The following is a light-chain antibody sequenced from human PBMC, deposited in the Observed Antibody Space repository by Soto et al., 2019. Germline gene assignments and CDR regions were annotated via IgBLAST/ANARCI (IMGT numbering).Light chain of an antibody. CDR1: SSDVGGYNY. Sequence: SALTQPASVSGSPGQSITISCTGTSSDVGGYNYVSWYQQHPGKAPKLLIYDVTNRPSGVSNRFSGSKSGNTASLTISRLQADYEADYYCSSYTSRSTLDYVFGTGTKVTVL. CDR3: SSYTSRSTLDYV. J-gene: IGLJ1*01. CDR2: DVT. V-gene: IGLV2-14*01.